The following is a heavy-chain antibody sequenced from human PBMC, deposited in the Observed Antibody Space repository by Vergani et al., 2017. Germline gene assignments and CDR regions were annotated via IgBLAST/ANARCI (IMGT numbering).Heavy chain of an antibody. V-gene: IGHV1-69*18. CDR3: ASLLGGDYYDSSGYYSGAFDI. Sequence: QVQLVESGGGVVQPGRSLRLSCAASGFTFSSYAISWVRQAPGQGLEWMGRIIPIFGTANYAQKFQGRVTITADESTSTAYMELSSLRSEDTAVYYCASLLGGDYYDSSGYYSGAFDIWGQGTMVTVSS. D-gene: IGHD3-22*01. CDR2: IIPIFGTA. CDR1: GFTFSSYA. J-gene: IGHJ3*02.